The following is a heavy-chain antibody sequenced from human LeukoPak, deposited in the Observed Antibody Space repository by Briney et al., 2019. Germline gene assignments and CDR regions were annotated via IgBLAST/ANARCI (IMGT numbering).Heavy chain of an antibody. CDR3: ARDRSGSSDY. CDR1: GFTFSSYS. V-gene: IGHV3-48*01. CDR2: ISSSGSTI. Sequence: LGGSLRLSCAASGFTFSSYSMNWVRQAPGKGLEWVSYISSSGSTIYYADSVKGRFTISRDNAKNSLYLQMNSLRAEDTAVYYCARDRSGSSDYWGQGTLVTVSS. J-gene: IGHJ4*02. D-gene: IGHD1-26*01.